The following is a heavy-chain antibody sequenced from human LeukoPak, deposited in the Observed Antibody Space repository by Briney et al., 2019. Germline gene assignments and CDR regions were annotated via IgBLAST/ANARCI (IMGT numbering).Heavy chain of an antibody. CDR2: LRPNNGGT. CDR1: GYTFTDYY. CDR3: ARTFRVAVAGNHFDF. V-gene: IGHV1-2*02. Sequence: ASVKVSCKTSGYTFTDYYIHWVRQAPGQGLEWVGWLRPNNGGTNYSQKFQGRVTMTRDTSINTAYMELSRLTSDDTAVYFCARTFRVAVAGNHFDFRGQGTLVTVPS. D-gene: IGHD6-19*01. J-gene: IGHJ4*02.